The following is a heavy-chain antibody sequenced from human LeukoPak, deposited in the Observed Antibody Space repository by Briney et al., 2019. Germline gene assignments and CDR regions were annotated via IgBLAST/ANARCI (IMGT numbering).Heavy chain of an antibody. CDR3: ARKPPRRRFDP. CDR1: GGSFSGYY. V-gene: IGHV4-34*01. Sequence: SETLSLTCAVYGGSFSGYYWSWIRQPPGKGLEWIGEINHSGSTNYNPSLKSRVTISVDTSKNQFSLKLSSVTAADTAVYYCARKPPRRRFDPWGQGTLVTVSS. J-gene: IGHJ5*02. CDR2: INHSGST.